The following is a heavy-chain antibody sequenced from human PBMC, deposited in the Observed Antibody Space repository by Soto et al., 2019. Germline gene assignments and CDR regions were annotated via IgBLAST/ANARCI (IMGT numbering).Heavy chain of an antibody. CDR3: ARLYPYYVILTGCQTYGSDF. CDR1: GGSFSGYY. CDR2: INHSGST. J-gene: IGHJ3*01. D-gene: IGHD3-9*01. Sequence: SETLSLTCAVYGGSFSGYYWSWIRQPPGKGLEWIGEINHSGSTNYNPSLKSRVTISVDTSKNQFSLKLSSVTAADTAVYYCARLYPYYVILTGCQTYGSDFWGQGTMVTVS. V-gene: IGHV4-34*01.